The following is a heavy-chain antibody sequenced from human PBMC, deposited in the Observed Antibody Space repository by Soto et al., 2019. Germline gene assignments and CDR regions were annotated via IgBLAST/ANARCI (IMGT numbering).Heavy chain of an antibody. CDR3: ARAGAVAGTSGDLYYYYGMDV. CDR2: ISYDGSNK. CDR1: GFTFSSYA. V-gene: IGHV3-30-3*01. D-gene: IGHD6-19*01. J-gene: IGHJ6*02. Sequence: QVQLVESGGGVVQPGRSLRLSCAASGFTFSSYAMHGVRQAPAKGLEWWAVISYDGSNKYYADSVKGRFTISRDNSKNTLYLQMNSLRAEDTAVYYCARAGAVAGTSGDLYYYYGMDVWGQGTTVTVSS.